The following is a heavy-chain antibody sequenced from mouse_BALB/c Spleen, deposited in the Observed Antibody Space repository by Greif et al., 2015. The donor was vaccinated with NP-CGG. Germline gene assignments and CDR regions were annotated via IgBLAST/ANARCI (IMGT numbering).Heavy chain of an antibody. V-gene: IGHV1S81*02. CDR1: GYTFTSYY. CDR3: TRSWDSYFDY. J-gene: IGHJ2*01. CDR2: INPSNGGT. Sequence: LVESGAELVKPGASVKLSCKASGYTFTSYYMYWVKQRPGQGLEWIGEINPSNGGTNFNEKFKSKATLTVDKSSSTAYMQRSSLTSEDSAVYYCTRSWDSYFDYWGQGTTLTVSS. D-gene: IGHD3-3*01.